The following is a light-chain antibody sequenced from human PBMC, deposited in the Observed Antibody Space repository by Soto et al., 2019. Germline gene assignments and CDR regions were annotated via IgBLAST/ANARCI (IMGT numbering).Light chain of an antibody. Sequence: LTQSPCALSLTPGERATPSCRASQSVSSYLAWYQQKPGQAPRLLIYDASNRATGIPARFSGSGSGTDFTLTISSLEPADFAVYYCQQRSNWPLTFGGGTKVDIK. CDR3: QQRSNWPLT. CDR1: QSVSSY. V-gene: IGKV3-11*01. CDR2: DAS. J-gene: IGKJ4*01.